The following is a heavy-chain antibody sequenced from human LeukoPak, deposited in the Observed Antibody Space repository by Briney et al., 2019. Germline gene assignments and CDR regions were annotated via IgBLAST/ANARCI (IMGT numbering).Heavy chain of an antibody. V-gene: IGHV3-7*01. CDR2: IGQDGSLI. CDR1: GFAFSRYW. Sequence: GGSLGLSCAASGFAFSRYWISWVRQAPGKGLEWLANIGQDGSLINYAGSVKGRFTISRDNAKNLLFLQMDSLRGEDTAVYFCARDVGYSYGPKYDAFDLWGQGTMVTVSA. D-gene: IGHD6-13*01. CDR3: ARDVGYSYGPKYDAFDL. J-gene: IGHJ3*01.